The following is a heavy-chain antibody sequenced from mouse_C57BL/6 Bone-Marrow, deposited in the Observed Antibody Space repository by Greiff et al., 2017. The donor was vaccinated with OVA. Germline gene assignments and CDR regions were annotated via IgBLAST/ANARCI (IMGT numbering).Heavy chain of an antibody. V-gene: IGHV1-81*01. Sequence: VMLVESGAELARPGASVKLSCKASGYTFTSYGISWVKQRTGQGLEWIGEIYPRSGNTYYNEKFKGKATLTADKSSSTAYMELRSLTSEDSAVYFCASWADWYFDVWGTGTTVTVSS. CDR3: ASWADWYFDV. J-gene: IGHJ1*03. CDR1: GYTFTSYG. CDR2: IYPRSGNT.